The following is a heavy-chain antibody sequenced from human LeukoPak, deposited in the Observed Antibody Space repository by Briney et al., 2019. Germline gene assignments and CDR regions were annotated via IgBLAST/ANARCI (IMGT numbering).Heavy chain of an antibody. CDR3: AKDGWYSSGWYSYYFDY. V-gene: IGHV3-23*01. CDR1: GFPISTNG. J-gene: IGHJ4*02. CDR2: IVGGDGGT. D-gene: IGHD6-19*01. Sequence: GGSLRLSCAASGFPISTNGMSWVRQAPGKGLEWVSGIVGGDGGTYYADSVKGRFIISRDNSKNTLYLQMNSLRAEDTAVYYCAKDGWYSSGWYSYYFDYWGQGTLVTVSS.